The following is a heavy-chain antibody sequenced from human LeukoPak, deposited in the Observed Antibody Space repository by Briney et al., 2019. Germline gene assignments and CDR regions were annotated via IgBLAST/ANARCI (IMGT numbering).Heavy chain of an antibody. V-gene: IGHV5-10-1*01. Sequence: GESLRISCKGSGYSFTSYWISWVRQMPGKGLEWMGRIDPSDSYTNYSPSFQGHVTTSADESISTAYLQWSSLKASDTAMYYCASLLDSSGWANDAFDIWGQGTMVTVSS. J-gene: IGHJ3*02. D-gene: IGHD6-19*01. CDR1: GYSFTSYW. CDR3: ASLLDSSGWANDAFDI. CDR2: IDPSDSYT.